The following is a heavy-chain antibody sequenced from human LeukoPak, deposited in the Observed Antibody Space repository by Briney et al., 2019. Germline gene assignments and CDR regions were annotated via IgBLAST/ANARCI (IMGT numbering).Heavy chain of an antibody. CDR1: GFTFSSYA. CDR3: AKGTAAAAGPIDY. Sequence: AGSLRLSCAASGFTFSSYAMSWVRQAPGKGLEWVSAISGSGGSTYYADSVEGRFTISRDNSKNTLYLQMNSLRAEDTAVYYCAKGTAAAAGPIDYWGQGTLVTVSS. D-gene: IGHD6-13*01. CDR2: ISGSGGST. J-gene: IGHJ4*02. V-gene: IGHV3-23*01.